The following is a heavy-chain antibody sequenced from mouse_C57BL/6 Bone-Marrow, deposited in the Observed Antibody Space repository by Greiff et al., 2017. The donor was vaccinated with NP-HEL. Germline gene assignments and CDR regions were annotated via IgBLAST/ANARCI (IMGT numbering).Heavy chain of an antibody. D-gene: IGHD1-1*01. V-gene: IGHV1-15*01. CDR3: TRTGTTVVDYYAMDY. Sequence: VQLQQSGAELVRPGASVTLSCKASGYTFTDYDMHWVKQTPVHGLEWIGAIDPETGGTAYNQKFKGKAILTADKSSSTAYMELRSLTSEDSAVYYCTRTGTTVVDYYAMDYWGQGTSVTVSS. J-gene: IGHJ4*01. CDR2: IDPETGGT. CDR1: GYTFTDYD.